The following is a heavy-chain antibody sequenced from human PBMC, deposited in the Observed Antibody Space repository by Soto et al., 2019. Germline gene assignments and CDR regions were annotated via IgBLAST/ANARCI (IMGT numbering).Heavy chain of an antibody. Sequence: EVVLVESGGDLIQPGGSLRLSCGASGFTFSDHYMDWVRQAPGKGLEWVGRIKNKANSYGTKYAASVQGRFTISRDDSRNSLFLQLNSLKPDDTAVYYCIRVARGGIGNRLLDYWGQGTLVTVSS. CDR3: IRVARGGIGNRLLDY. CDR1: GFTFSDHY. J-gene: IGHJ4*02. CDR2: IKNKANSYGT. D-gene: IGHD3-10*01. V-gene: IGHV3-72*01.